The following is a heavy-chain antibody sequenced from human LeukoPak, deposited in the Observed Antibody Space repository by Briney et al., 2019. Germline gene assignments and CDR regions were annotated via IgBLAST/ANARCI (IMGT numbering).Heavy chain of an antibody. V-gene: IGHV4-59*08. CDR1: GDSVSGVY. CDR2: IYYSGST. CDR3: ARLRTVAARRYCYYGMDV. J-gene: IGHJ6*02. D-gene: IGHD6-19*01. Sequence: SETLSLTCTVSGDSVSGVYWSWIRQPPGKGLEWIGYIYYSGSTNYNPSLKSRVTISVDTSKNQFSLKLSSVTAADTAVYYCARLRTVAARRYCYYGMDVWGQGTTVTVSS.